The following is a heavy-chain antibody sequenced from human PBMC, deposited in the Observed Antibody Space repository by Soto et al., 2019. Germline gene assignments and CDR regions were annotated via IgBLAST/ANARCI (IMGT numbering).Heavy chain of an antibody. V-gene: IGHV4-59*01. CDR2: TYYSGST. J-gene: IGHJ4*02. CDR3: AGRIDIIVGAKEDPIHFDY. CDR1: GGSISSYY. D-gene: IGHD1-26*01. Sequence: PSETLSLTCTVSGGSISSYYWSWIRQPPGKGLEWIGYTYYSGSTNYNPSLKSRVTISVDTSKNQFSLKLSSVTAADTAVYYCAGRIDIIVGAKEDPIHFDYCGQGTLVTVSA.